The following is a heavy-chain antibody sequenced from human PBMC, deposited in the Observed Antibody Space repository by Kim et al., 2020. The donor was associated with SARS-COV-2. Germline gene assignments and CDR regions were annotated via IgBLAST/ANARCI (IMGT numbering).Heavy chain of an antibody. D-gene: IGHD6-6*01. Sequence: SVKGRFTIARDKGKNALYLQRNSLRAEDTALYYCAKDTSSSSRVGQTFDYWGPGTLVTVSS. J-gene: IGHJ4*02. CDR3: AKDTSSSSRVGQTFDY. V-gene: IGHV3-9*01.